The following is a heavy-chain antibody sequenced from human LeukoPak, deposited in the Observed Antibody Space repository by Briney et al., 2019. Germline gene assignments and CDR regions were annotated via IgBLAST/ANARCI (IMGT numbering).Heavy chain of an antibody. J-gene: IGHJ4*02. CDR1: GGTFSSYA. D-gene: IGHD5-12*01. CDR2: IIPIFGIA. CDR3: ALGATKLQDLPADY. Sequence: ASVKVSCKASGGTFSSYAISWVRQAPGQGLEWMGRIIPIFGIANYAQKFQGRVTITADKSTSTAYMELSSLRSEDTAVYYCALGATKLQDLPADYWGQGTLVTVSS. V-gene: IGHV1-69*04.